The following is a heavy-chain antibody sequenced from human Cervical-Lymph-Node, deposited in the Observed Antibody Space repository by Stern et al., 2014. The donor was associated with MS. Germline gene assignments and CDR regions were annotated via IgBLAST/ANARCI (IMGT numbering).Heavy chain of an antibody. CDR2: ISPGDSAI. D-gene: IGHD2-21*01. Sequence: EVQLVQSGAEVRKPGDSLKISCKTSGYRFINNWIAWVRQVPGKCLEWIGIISPGDSAIRHSPSFQGHVPISVDKSISTAYLQWSSLKASDTAVYYCARWSVACDSWGQGALITVSS. CDR3: ARWSVACDS. J-gene: IGHJ4*02. V-gene: IGHV5-51*03. CDR1: GYRFINNW.